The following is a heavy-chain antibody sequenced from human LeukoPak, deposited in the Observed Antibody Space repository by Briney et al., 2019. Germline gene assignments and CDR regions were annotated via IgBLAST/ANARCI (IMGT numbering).Heavy chain of an antibody. J-gene: IGHJ5*02. CDR2: IYYSGST. Sequence: PSETLSLTCTVSGGSISSYYWSWIRHPPGKGLEWIGYIYYSGSTNYNPSLKSRVTISVDTSKNQFSLKLRSVTAADTAVYYCAREAAGFAPWGQGTLVTVSS. V-gene: IGHV4-59*01. D-gene: IGHD6-25*01. CDR3: AREAAGFAP. CDR1: GGSISSYY.